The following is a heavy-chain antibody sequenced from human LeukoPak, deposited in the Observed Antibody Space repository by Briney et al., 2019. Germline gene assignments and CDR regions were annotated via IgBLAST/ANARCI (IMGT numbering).Heavy chain of an antibody. CDR3: AKDLQPEKPGYFDY. D-gene: IGHD6-13*01. Sequence: PGGSLRLSCAASRFTFSTEAMTTVAGSRGQRLECVSAISGSGGSTYYADSVKGRFTISRDNSKNTLYLQMNSLRAEDTAVYYCAKDLQPEKPGYFDYWGQGTLVTVSS. V-gene: IGHV3-23*01. CDR2: ISGSGGST. J-gene: IGHJ4*02. CDR1: RFTFSTEA.